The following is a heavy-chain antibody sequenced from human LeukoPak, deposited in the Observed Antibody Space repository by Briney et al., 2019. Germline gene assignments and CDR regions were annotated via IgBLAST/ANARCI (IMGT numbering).Heavy chain of an antibody. Sequence: GGSLRLSCEGSRYSFDSYAMTWVRQTPGKGLEWVSSINGGGDITYYAESVKGRFTVSRDNSKNTLFLQMNSLRAEDTAVFYCAKRYGDSTGWFFDFWGQGSLVTVSS. J-gene: IGHJ4*02. V-gene: IGHV3-23*01. CDR1: RYSFDSYA. D-gene: IGHD6-13*01. CDR2: INGGGDIT. CDR3: AKRYGDSTGWFFDF.